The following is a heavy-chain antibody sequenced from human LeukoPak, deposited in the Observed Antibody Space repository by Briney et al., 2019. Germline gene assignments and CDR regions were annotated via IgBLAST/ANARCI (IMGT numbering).Heavy chain of an antibody. V-gene: IGHV1-2*02. CDR3: PREIQTSAYYPYAFAI. CDR1: GYTFTGYY. J-gene: IGHJ3*02. CDR2: INPNSGGT. Sequence: ASVKVSCKASGYTFTGYYMHWVRQAPGQGLEWMGWINPNSGGTNYAQKFQGRVTMTTDTSIRPAYMALTRLRSNDTAVYYCPREIQTSAYYPYAFAIWGQGTMVTASS. D-gene: IGHD3-22*01.